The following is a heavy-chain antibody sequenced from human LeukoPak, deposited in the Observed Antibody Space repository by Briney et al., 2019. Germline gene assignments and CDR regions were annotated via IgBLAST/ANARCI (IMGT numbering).Heavy chain of an antibody. Sequence: GGSLRLSCAASGFTFSTYSINWVRQAPGKGLEWVAVISYDGSNKYYADSVKGRFTISRDNSKNTLYLQMNSLRAEDTAVYYCARVYSSSWSRFDPWGQGTLVTVSS. D-gene: IGHD6-13*01. CDR2: ISYDGSNK. J-gene: IGHJ5*02. CDR3: ARVYSSSWSRFDP. CDR1: GFTFSTYS. V-gene: IGHV3-30*03.